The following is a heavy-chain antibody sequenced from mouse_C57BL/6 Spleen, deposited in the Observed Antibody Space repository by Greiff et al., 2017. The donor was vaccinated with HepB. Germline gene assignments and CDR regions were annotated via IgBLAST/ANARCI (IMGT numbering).Heavy chain of an antibody. CDR3: VRELGPPDY. CDR2: INPNNGGT. Sequence: VQLKESGPELVKPGASVKMSCKASGYTFTDYNMHWVKQSHGKSLEWIGYINPNNGGTSYNQKFKGKATLTVNKSSSTAYMELRSLTSEDSAVYYCVRELGPPDYWGQGTTLTVSS. V-gene: IGHV1-22*01. CDR1: GYTFTDYN. D-gene: IGHD4-1*01. J-gene: IGHJ2*01.